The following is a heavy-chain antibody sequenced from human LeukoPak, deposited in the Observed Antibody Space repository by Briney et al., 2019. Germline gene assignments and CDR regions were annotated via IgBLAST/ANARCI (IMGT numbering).Heavy chain of an antibody. J-gene: IGHJ3*02. CDR2: IYYSGST. CDR3: ARGFTMIVVVMDAFDI. CDR1: GDSISSSSYY. V-gene: IGHV4-39*07. D-gene: IGHD3-22*01. Sequence: SETLSLICTVSGDSISSSSYYWGWIRQPPGKGLEWIGSIYYSGSTYYNPSLKSRVTISVDTSKNQFSLKLSSVTAADTAVYYCARGFTMIVVVMDAFDIWGQGTMVTVSS.